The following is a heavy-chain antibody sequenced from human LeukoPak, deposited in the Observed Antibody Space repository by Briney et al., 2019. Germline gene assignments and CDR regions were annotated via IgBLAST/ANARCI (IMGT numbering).Heavy chain of an antibody. Sequence: GGSLRLSCAASGFTFSTYSMHWVRQAPGKGLEWVALIPFDGNNRYYADSVKGRFTISRDNSNNTLYLQMNSLRAEDTAVFYCARGRGIAVTGVDYWGQGTLVTVSS. CDR2: IPFDGNNR. V-gene: IGHV3-30*04. J-gene: IGHJ4*02. D-gene: IGHD6-19*01. CDR1: GFTFSTYS. CDR3: ARGRGIAVTGVDY.